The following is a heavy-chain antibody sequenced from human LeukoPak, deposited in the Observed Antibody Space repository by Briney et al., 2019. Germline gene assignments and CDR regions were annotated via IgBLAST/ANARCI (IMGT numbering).Heavy chain of an antibody. Sequence: GGSLRLSCAASGLTFSSYAMSWVRQAPGKGLEWVSSINGGGDTTYYADSVKGRFTISLDNSKNTLYLHMSSLRAEDTAVYYCPGGKNFGYFDLWGRGTLVTVSS. CDR3: PGGKNFGYFDL. D-gene: IGHD2/OR15-2a*01. CDR2: INGGGDTT. CDR1: GLTFSSYA. J-gene: IGHJ2*01. V-gene: IGHV3-23*01.